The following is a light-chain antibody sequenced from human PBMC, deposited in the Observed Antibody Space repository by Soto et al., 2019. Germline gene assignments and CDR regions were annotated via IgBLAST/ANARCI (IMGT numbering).Light chain of an antibody. CDR1: KFNVASGN. J-gene: IGLJ3*02. CDR3: GAWDSSLSGVV. CDR2: ANT. V-gene: IGLV1-51*01. Sequence: QSVLTQPPSVSAAPGERVTISCSGSKFNVASGNVSWYLSLPGTAPKILIYANTERPSGIPDRFSGSRSGATATLSITGLQTGDEGDYYCGAWDSSLSGVVFGGGTKLTVL.